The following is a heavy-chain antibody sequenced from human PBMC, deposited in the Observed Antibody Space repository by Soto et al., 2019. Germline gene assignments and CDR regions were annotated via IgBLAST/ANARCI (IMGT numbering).Heavy chain of an antibody. J-gene: IGHJ6*03. CDR2: IYYSGST. CDR1: GGSISSSSYY. Sequence: PSSTLSLTCTVYGGSISSSSYYRGWIRQPPGKGLKWIGSIYYSGSTYYNPSLKSRVTISVDTSKNQCSLKLSSVPAADTAVYYWERHRIRPGNYYMGGRGKWTTCTVAS. CDR3: ERHRIRPGNYYMGG. D-gene: IGHD2-2*01. V-gene: IGHV4-39*01.